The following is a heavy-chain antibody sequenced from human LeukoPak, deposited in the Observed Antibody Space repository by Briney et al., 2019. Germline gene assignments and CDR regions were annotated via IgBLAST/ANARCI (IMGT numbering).Heavy chain of an antibody. J-gene: IGHJ4*02. D-gene: IGHD2-21*01. CDR2: ISGSGGST. CDR3: AKVDSILWSKDFDY. CDR1: GFTFNSYA. V-gene: IGHV3-23*01. Sequence: GGSLRLSCAASGFTFNSYAMSWVRQAPGKGLEWVSAISGSGGSTYYADSVKGRFTISRDNSKNTLYLQMNSLRAEDTAVYYCAKVDSILWSKDFDYWGQGTLVTVSS.